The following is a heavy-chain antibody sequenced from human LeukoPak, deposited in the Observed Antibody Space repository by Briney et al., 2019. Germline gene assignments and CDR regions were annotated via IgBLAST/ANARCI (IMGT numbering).Heavy chain of an antibody. V-gene: IGHV4-59*01. CDR2: IYYSGST. J-gene: IGHJ4*02. CDR1: GGSISSYY. Sequence: SETLSLTCTVSGGSISSYYRSWIRQPPGKGLEWIGYIYYSGSTNHNPSLKSRVTISVDTSKNQFSLKLSSVTAADTAVYYCARGKEMQYCSGGSCQEYYFDYWGQGTLVTVSS. CDR3: ARGKEMQYCSGGSCQEYYFDY. D-gene: IGHD2-15*01.